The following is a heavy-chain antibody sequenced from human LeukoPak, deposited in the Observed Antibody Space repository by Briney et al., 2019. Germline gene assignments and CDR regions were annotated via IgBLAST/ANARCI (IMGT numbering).Heavy chain of an antibody. V-gene: IGHV3-48*03. CDR1: GFTFSSYE. D-gene: IGHD6-19*01. J-gene: IGHJ6*03. CDR2: ISSSGSTI. Sequence: GGSLRLSCAASGFTFSSYEMNWVRQAPGKGLEWVSYISSSGSTIYYADSVKGRFTISRDNAKNSLYLQMNSLRAEDTAVYYCARVWTGQWPPHYYYMDVWGKGTTVTISS. CDR3: ARVWTGQWPPHYYYMDV.